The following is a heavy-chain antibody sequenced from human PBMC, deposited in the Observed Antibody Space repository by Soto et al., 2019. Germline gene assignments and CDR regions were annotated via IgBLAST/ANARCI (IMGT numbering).Heavy chain of an antibody. V-gene: IGHV1-18*01. Sequence: ASVKVSCKAPGYTFTSYGISWVRQAPGQGLEWMGWISAYNGNTNYAQKLQGRVTMTTDTSTSTAYMELRSLRSDDTAVYYCAREPNPYDYIWGSYREPWFAPWGQGTLVTVSS. D-gene: IGHD3-16*02. CDR2: ISAYNGNT. CDR3: AREPNPYDYIWGSYREPWFAP. CDR1: GYTFTSYG. J-gene: IGHJ5*02.